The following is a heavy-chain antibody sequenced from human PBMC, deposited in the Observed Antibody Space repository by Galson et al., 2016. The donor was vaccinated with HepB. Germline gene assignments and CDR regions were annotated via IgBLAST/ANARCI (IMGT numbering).Heavy chain of an antibody. D-gene: IGHD6-19*01. Sequence: LRLSCAASGFTFRSYAMSWVRQAPGKGLEWVSALSGTGGSTYYADSVKGRFTISSDNSKNTLFLQMNSLRADDTAVYYCAKEHSTGWYYFDYWGQGTLVTVSS. CDR1: GFTFRSYA. CDR3: AKEHSTGWYYFDY. CDR2: LSGTGGST. V-gene: IGHV3-23*01. J-gene: IGHJ4*02.